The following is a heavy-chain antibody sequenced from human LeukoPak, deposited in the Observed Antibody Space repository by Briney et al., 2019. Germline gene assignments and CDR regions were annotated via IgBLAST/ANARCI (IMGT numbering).Heavy chain of an antibody. V-gene: IGHV4-59*01. CDR3: ARVTYYDILTGRTRRVDNWFDP. Sequence: GSLRLSCAASGFPFTDAWMSWVRQAPGRGLEWIGYIYYSGSTNYNPSLKSRVTISVDTSKNQFSLKLSSVTAADTAVYYCARVTYYDILTGRTRRVDNWFDPWGQGTLVTVSS. CDR1: GFPFTDAW. CDR2: IYYSGST. D-gene: IGHD3-9*01. J-gene: IGHJ5*02.